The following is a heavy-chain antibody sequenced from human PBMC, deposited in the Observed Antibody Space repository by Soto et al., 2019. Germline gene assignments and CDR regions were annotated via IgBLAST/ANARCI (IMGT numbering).Heavy chain of an antibody. V-gene: IGHV4-61*01. J-gene: IGHJ5*02. Sequence: QVQLQESGPGLVKPSETLSLTCTVSSGSVSSGSYYWSWIRQPPGKGLEWIGYIYYSGSTNYNPSLKSRVTLSVDTSKNQFSLKLSSVTAADTAVYYCARDSVPLYYDILTGFDPWGQGTLVTVSS. D-gene: IGHD3-9*01. CDR2: IYYSGST. CDR3: ARDSVPLYYDILTGFDP. CDR1: SGSVSSGSYY.